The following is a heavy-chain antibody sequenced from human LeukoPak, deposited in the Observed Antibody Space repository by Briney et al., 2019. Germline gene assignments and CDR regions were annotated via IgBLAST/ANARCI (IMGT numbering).Heavy chain of an antibody. Sequence: GGSLRLSCAASGFTFSGYWMSWLRQAPGKGLEWVANIKQDGGEKNYVNSVKGRFTISRDNAKNSLYLQMNSLRAEDTAVYYCARDRGFGQADVWGKGTTVTVSS. J-gene: IGHJ6*04. CDR3: ARDRGFGQADV. CDR1: GFTFSGYW. D-gene: IGHD3-10*01. CDR2: IKQDGGEK. V-gene: IGHV3-7*01.